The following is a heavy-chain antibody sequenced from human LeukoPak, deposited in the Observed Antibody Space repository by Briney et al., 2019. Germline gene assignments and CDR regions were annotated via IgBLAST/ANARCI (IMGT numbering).Heavy chain of an antibody. J-gene: IGHJ4*02. V-gene: IGHV3-48*03. D-gene: IGHD3-22*01. CDR1: GFTFSSYE. CDR3: ARTPDYYDSSGYYY. Sequence: GGSLRLSCAASGFTFSSYEMNWVRQAPGKGLEWVSYISSSGSTIYYADSVKGRFTISRENAKNSLYLQMNSLRAEDTAVYYCARTPDYYDSSGYYYWGQGTLVTVSS. CDR2: ISSSGSTI.